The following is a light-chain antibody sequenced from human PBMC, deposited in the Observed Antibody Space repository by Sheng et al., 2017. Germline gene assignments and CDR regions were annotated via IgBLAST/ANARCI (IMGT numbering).Light chain of an antibody. CDR3: QQYGSSPLT. Sequence: EIVLTQSPATLSLSPGERVTLSCRASQSVSSYLAWYQQKPGQAPRLLIYDASNRATGIPARFSGSGSGTDFTLTISRLEPEDFAVYYCQQYGSSPLTFGGGTKVEIK. CDR2: DAS. CDR1: QSVSSY. J-gene: IGKJ4*01. V-gene: IGKV3-20*01.